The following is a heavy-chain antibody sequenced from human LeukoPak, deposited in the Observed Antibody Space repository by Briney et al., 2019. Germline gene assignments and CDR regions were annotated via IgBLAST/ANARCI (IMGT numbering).Heavy chain of an antibody. CDR2: IYYSGST. Sequence: SETLSLTCTVSGGSISSSSYYWGWLRQPPGKGLEWIGSIYYSGSTYYNPSLKSRVTISVDTSKNQFSLKLSSVTAADTAVYYCASRGLVVIGFNWFDPWGQGTLVTVSS. CDR1: GGSISSSSYY. CDR3: ASRGLVVIGFNWFDP. V-gene: IGHV4-39*01. D-gene: IGHD3-22*01. J-gene: IGHJ5*02.